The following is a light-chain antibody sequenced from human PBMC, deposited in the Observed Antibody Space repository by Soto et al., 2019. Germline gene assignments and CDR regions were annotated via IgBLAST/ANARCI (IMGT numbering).Light chain of an antibody. CDR2: DVS. V-gene: IGKV3-11*01. CDR3: QQRSHWPRT. CDR1: QNISNY. Sequence: IVWTQSPATLSLSLGTRANIYCRASQNISNYLIWYQQKTGHAPRIIIYDVSNRATGIPARFSGIVSGTDFSLTVGRLEPEDCAVYEGQQRSHWPRTFCPLTKVDIK. J-gene: IGKJ1*01.